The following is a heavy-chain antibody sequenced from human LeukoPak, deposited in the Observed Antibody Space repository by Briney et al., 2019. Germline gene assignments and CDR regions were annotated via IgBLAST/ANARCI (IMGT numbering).Heavy chain of an antibody. D-gene: IGHD3-22*01. CDR3: AKDSLSYYYDSSGYDWFDP. J-gene: IGHJ5*02. CDR1: GFTFSSYA. V-gene: IGHV3-23*01. CDR2: ISGSGGTT. Sequence: PGGSLRLSCAASGFTFSSYAMSWVRQAPGKGLEWVSTISGSGGTTYYADSVKGRFTISRDNSKNTLFLQMDSLRAEDTAVYYCAKDSLSYYYDSSGYDWFDPWGQGTLVTVSS.